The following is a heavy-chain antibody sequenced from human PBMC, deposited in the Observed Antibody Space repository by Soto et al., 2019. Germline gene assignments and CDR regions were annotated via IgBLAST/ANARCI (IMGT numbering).Heavy chain of an antibody. CDR1: GGTFNNYV. CDR3: AGRCDGTNCLAHFDY. V-gene: IGHV1-69*06. Sequence: QVQLVQSGAEVQKPGSSVKVSCRASGGTFNNYVINWVRQAPGQGLEWMAGIIPIFGTPNYAQKFQGRVTITADKSTGTAYMELNSLRSEDTAVYYCAGRCDGTNCLAHFDYWGQGTLVTVSS. D-gene: IGHD2-2*01. CDR2: IIPIFGTP. J-gene: IGHJ4*02.